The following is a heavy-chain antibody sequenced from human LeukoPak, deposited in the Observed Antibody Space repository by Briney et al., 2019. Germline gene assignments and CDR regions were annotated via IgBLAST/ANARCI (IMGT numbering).Heavy chain of an antibody. CDR3: VTGQWLAPVSY. D-gene: IGHD6-19*01. CDR1: GGSFSGNY. V-gene: IGHV4-34*01. CDR2: INHSGST. J-gene: IGHJ4*02. Sequence: SETLSLTCVVNGGSFSGNYWSWIRQPPGKGLEWIGEINHSGSTNYNPSLKSRVTISVDTSKNQFSLKLSSVTAADTAVYYCVTGQWLAPVSYWGQGTLVTVSS.